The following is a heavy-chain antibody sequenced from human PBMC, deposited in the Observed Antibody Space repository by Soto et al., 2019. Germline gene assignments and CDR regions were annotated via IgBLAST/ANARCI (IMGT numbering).Heavy chain of an antibody. D-gene: IGHD3-3*01. J-gene: IGHJ4*02. V-gene: IGHV3-30*18. CDR2: ISYDGSNK. Sequence: GGSLRLSCAASGFTFSSYGMHWVRQAPGKGLEWVAVISYDGSNKYYADSVKGRFTISRDNSKNTLYLQMNSLRAEDTAVYYCAKDLDWVFDYWGQGTLVTVSS. CDR1: GFTFSSYG. CDR3: AKDLDWVFDY.